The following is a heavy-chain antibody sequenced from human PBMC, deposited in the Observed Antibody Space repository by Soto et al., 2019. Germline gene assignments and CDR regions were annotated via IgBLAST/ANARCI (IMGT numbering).Heavy chain of an antibody. V-gene: IGHV1-69*13. J-gene: IGHJ6*02. D-gene: IGHD3-10*01. CDR1: GGTFSSYA. Sequence: GASVNVSCKSSGGTFSSYAISWVRQAPGQGLEWMGGIIPIFGTANYAQKFQGRVTITADESTSTAYMELSSLRSEDTAVYYCARLGFGELGGMWYYGMDVWG. CDR3: ARLGFGELGGMWYYGMDV. CDR2: IIPIFGTA.